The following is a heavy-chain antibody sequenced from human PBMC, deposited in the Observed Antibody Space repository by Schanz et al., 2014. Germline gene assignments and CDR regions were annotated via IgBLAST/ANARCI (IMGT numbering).Heavy chain of an antibody. Sequence: QVQLVQSGAEVKKPGASVKVSCKASGYTFTSYSIHWVRQAPGQGLEWMGWINVGNGNMKYSQKFQGRVTITRDTSASTAYMELTSLRSEDTAVYYCARSPSQGYSYGHNIGAYYYGRDVWGQGTTVTVSS. D-gene: IGHD5-18*01. J-gene: IGHJ6*02. CDR3: ARSPSQGYSYGHNIGAYYYGRDV. V-gene: IGHV1-3*01. CDR1: GYTFTSYS. CDR2: INVGNGNM.